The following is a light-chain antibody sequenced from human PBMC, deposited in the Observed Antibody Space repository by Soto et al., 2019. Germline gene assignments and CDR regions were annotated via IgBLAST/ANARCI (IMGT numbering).Light chain of an antibody. Sequence: EIVLTQSPGTLSLSPGERATLSCRASQSVSNNYLAWYQQKPGQATRLLIYGASNRATGIPDWFSGSGSGTYFTLTISRLEPEDFAVYYYQQYGSSGTFGQGTKVEIK. CDR3: QQYGSSGT. CDR2: GAS. J-gene: IGKJ1*01. V-gene: IGKV3-20*01. CDR1: QSVSNNY.